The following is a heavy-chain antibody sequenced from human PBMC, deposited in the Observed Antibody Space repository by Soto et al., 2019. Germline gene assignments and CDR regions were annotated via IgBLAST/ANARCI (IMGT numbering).Heavy chain of an antibody. CDR2: ISGSGDSS. V-gene: IGHV3-23*01. Sequence: PGGSLRLSCTASGFTFSSFGMAWVRQAPGKGLEWVSAISGSGDSSYYADSVKDRFTTSRDNPTNTLYLQMNNLRAEDTAVYYCAKVGIGMFSHKHHFDHWGQGTQVTVSS. CDR3: AKVGIGMFSHKHHFDH. D-gene: IGHD2-2*03. J-gene: IGHJ4*02. CDR1: GFTFSSFG.